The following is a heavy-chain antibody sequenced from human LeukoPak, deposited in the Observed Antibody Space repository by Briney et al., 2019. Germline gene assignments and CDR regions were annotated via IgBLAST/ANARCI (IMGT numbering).Heavy chain of an antibody. V-gene: IGHV3-7*04. D-gene: IGHD3-9*01. CDR1: GFTFSNYW. Sequence: PGGSLRLSCAASGFTFSNYWMSWVRQAPGKGLEWVANIKQDGSEKYYVDSVKGRFTISRDNAKNSLYLQMNSLRAEDTAVYYCARVFLDYDILTGFDYWGQGTLVTVSS. CDR3: ARVFLDYDILTGFDY. CDR2: IKQDGSEK. J-gene: IGHJ4*02.